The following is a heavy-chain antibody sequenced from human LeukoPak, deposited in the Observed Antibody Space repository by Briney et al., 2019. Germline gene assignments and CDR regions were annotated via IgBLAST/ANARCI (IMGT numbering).Heavy chain of an antibody. CDR3: GRRIGQSPFDL. Sequence: PSETLSLTCTVSGGSISSNGYQWGWIRQPPGQGLEWIGNMYYSGSTYYNPSLKSRVTISEDTSKNQFSLKLSSVTAADTAVYYCGRRIGQSPFDLWGRGTLVTVSS. CDR1: GGSISSNGYQ. D-gene: IGHD2-21*01. V-gene: IGHV4-39*01. J-gene: IGHJ2*01. CDR2: MYYSGST.